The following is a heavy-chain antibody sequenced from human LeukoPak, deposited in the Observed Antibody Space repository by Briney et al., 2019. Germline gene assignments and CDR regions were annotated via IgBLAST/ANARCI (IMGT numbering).Heavy chain of an antibody. V-gene: IGHV3-30*02. J-gene: IGHJ4*02. CDR1: GFTFSSYG. CDR2: IRYDGSNK. Sequence: GGSLRLSCAASGFTFSSYGMHWVRQAPGKGLEWAAFIRYDGSNKYYADSVKGRFTISRDNSKNTLYLQMNSLRAEDTAVYYCAKDCDSSGYYPYYFDYWGQGTLVTVSS. CDR3: AKDCDSSGYYPYYFDY. D-gene: IGHD3-22*01.